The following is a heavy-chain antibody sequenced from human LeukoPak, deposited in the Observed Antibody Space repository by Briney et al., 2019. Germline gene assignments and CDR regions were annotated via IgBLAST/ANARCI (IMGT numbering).Heavy chain of an antibody. CDR2: IYWDDDK. V-gene: IGHV2-5*02. CDR1: GFSLSTSGAG. CDR3: AHSTSGYYQRDYFDY. J-gene: IGHJ4*02. Sequence: SGPTLVNPTQTLTLTCTFSGFSLSTSGAGVGWIRQPPGKALGWLALIYWDDDKRYSPSLKSRLTITKDTSKNQVVLTMTNMDPVDTATYYCAHSTSGYYQRDYFDYWGQGTLVTVSS. D-gene: IGHD3-3*01.